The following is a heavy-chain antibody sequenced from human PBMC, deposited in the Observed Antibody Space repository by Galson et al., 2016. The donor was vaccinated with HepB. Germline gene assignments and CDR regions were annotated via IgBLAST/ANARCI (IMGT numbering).Heavy chain of an antibody. J-gene: IGHJ4*02. CDR1: GFTFDEHD. D-gene: IGHD1-26*01. Sequence: SLRLSCAASGFTFDEHDMHWVRQAPGKGLKWVSVIFISVPTSSTASVRGRFAISRHNSQNTLFLQMPSLRPADTAVYYCARGLVGSTTAFDSWGQGTLVVVSS. CDR3: ARGLVGSTTAFDS. V-gene: IGHV3-53*04. CDR2: IFISVPT.